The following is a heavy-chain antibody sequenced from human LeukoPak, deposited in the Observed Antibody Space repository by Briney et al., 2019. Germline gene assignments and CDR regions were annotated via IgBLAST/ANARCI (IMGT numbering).Heavy chain of an antibody. V-gene: IGHV4-39*02. D-gene: IGHD3-10*01. CDR2: IYYSGST. J-gene: IGHJ4*02. CDR1: GGSISSSSYY. Sequence: SETLSLTCTVSGGSISSSSYYWGWIRQPQGKGLEWIGSIYYSGSTNYNPSLKSRVTISVDTSKNHFSLRLSSVTAADTAVYYCARAMVRDYYFDYCGQGTLVTVSS. CDR3: ARAMVRDYYFDY.